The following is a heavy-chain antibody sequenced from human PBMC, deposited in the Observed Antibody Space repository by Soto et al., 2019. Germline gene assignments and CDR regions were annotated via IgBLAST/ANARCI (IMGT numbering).Heavy chain of an antibody. CDR2: IYSSGGT. CDR1: GGAISGYY. D-gene: IGHD3-3*01. CDR3: ARGQRFSDSFDP. Sequence: SETLSLTCTVSGGAISGYYWTWVRQPAGKGLEWIGRIYSSGGTKYNPSLKSRVDMSLYMSKNQFSLRLSSVTAADTAVYYCARGQRFSDSFDPWGQGTLVTVSS. J-gene: IGHJ5*02. V-gene: IGHV4-4*07.